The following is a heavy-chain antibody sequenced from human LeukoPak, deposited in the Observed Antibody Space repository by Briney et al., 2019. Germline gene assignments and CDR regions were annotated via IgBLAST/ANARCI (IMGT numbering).Heavy chain of an antibody. V-gene: IGHV1-18*01. Sequence: ASVKVSCKASGYTFTSYGISWVRQAPGQGLEWMGWISAYNGNTNYAQKLQGRVTMTTDTSTSIAYMELRSLRSDDTAVYYCARSLEEIAARRMVPSDYWGQGTLVTVSS. J-gene: IGHJ4*02. CDR1: GYTFTSYG. CDR2: ISAYNGNT. CDR3: ARSLEEIAARRMVPSDY. D-gene: IGHD6-6*01.